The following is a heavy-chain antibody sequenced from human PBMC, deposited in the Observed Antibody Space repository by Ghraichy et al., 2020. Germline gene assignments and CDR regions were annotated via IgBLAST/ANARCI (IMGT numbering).Heavy chain of an antibody. CDR3: ARDRCSGGSCQYYYYYGMDV. D-gene: IGHD2-15*01. Sequence: SQTLSLTCAISGDSVSSNSAAWNWIRQSPSRGLEWLGRTYYRSKWYNDYAVSVKSRITINPDTSKNQFSLQLNSVTPEDTAVYYCARDRCSGGSCQYYYYYGMDVWGQGTTVTVSS. CDR1: GDSVSSNSAA. J-gene: IGHJ6*02. V-gene: IGHV6-1*01. CDR2: TYYRSKWYN.